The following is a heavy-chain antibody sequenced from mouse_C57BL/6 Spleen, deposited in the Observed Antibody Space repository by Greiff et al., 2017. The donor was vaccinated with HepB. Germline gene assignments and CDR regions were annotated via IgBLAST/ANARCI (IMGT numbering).Heavy chain of an antibody. J-gene: IGHJ2*01. CDR2: IDPEDGET. D-gene: IGHD1-1*01. CDR1: GFNIKDYY. CDR3: ASLYYYGSSPFDY. Sequence: EVMLVESGAELVKPGASVKLSCTASGFNIKDYYMHWVKQRTEQGLEWIGRIDPEDGETKYAPKFQGKATITADTSSNTAYLQLSILTSEDTAVYYCASLYYYGSSPFDYWGQGTTLTVSS. V-gene: IGHV14-2*01.